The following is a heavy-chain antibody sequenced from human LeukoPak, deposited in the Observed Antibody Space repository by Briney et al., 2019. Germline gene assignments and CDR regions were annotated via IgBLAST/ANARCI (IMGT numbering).Heavy chain of an antibody. CDR3: ALVVVTAMSYDAFDI. V-gene: IGHV1-69*05. J-gene: IGHJ3*02. Sequence: SVKVSCKASEGTFSSYAISWVRQAPRQGLEWMGRIIPIFGTANYAQKFQGRVTITTDESTSTAYMELSSLRSEDTAVYYCALVVVTAMSYDAFDIWGQGTMVTVSS. CDR1: EGTFSSYA. CDR2: IIPIFGTA. D-gene: IGHD2-21*02.